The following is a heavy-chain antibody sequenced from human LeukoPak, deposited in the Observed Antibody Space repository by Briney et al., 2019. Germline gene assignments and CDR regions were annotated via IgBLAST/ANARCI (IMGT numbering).Heavy chain of an antibody. CDR1: GYTFTGHY. CDR3: ARTLYIASAPGGFDY. Sequence: ASVKVSCKASGYTFTGHYIHWVRQAPGQGLEWMGWINPKNAATNYAQKFQGRVTMTRDTSTGTVYMEVNALRSDDTAVYYCARTLYIASAPGGFDYWGQGTLVTVSS. V-gene: IGHV1-2*02. CDR2: INPKNAAT. J-gene: IGHJ4*02. D-gene: IGHD3-16*01.